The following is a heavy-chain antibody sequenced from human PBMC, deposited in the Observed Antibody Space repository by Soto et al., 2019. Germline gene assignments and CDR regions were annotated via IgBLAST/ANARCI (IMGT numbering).Heavy chain of an antibody. CDR2: IIPIFGTA. J-gene: IGHJ4*02. CDR1: GYTFTRYY. D-gene: IGHD1-26*01. CDR3: AREGAQETDYYFDY. V-gene: IGHV1-69*13. Sequence: ASVKVSCKASGYTFTRYYMHWVRQAPGQGLEWMRIIIPIFGTANYAQKFQGRVTITADESTSTAYMELSSLRSEDTAVYYCAREGAQETDYYFDYWGQGTLVTVSS.